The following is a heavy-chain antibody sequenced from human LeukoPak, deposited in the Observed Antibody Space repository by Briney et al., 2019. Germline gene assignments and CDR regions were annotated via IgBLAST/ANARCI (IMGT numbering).Heavy chain of an antibody. J-gene: IGHJ4*02. CDR1: GASISTIISY. CDR2: ISSSSSTI. Sequence: PSETLPLTCTVSGASISTIISYWGWVRQAPGKGLEWVSYISSSSSTIYYADSVKGRFTISRDNAKNSLYLQMNSLRAEDTAVYYCAREGTTETPDYWGQGTLVTVSS. CDR3: AREGTTETPDY. D-gene: IGHD1-7*01. V-gene: IGHV3-48*04.